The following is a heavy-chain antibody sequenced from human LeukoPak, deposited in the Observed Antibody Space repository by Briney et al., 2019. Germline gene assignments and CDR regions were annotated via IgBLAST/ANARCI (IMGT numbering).Heavy chain of an antibody. D-gene: IGHD3-22*01. V-gene: IGHV3-30*02. J-gene: IGHJ4*02. CDR2: IRYDGSNK. Sequence: PGGPLRLSCAASGFTFSSYGMHWVRQAPGKGLEWVAFIRYDGSNKYYADSVKGRFTISRDNSKNTLYLQMNSLRAEDTAVYYCAKPYYYDSSGYYSVDYWGQGTLVTVSS. CDR1: GFTFSSYG. CDR3: AKPYYYDSSGYYSVDY.